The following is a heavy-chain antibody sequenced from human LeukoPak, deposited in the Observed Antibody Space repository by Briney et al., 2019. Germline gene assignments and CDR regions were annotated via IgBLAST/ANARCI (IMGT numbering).Heavy chain of an antibody. V-gene: IGHV1-69*13. CDR1: GGTFSSYA. CDR2: IIPIFGAA. CDR3: ARGLRFLEKYFDY. J-gene: IGHJ4*02. D-gene: IGHD3-3*01. Sequence: RASVKVSCKASGGTFSSYAISWVRQAPGQGLEWMGGIIPIFGAANYAQKFQGRVTITADESTSTAYMELSSLRSEDTAVYYCARGLRFLEKYFDYWGQGTLVTVSS.